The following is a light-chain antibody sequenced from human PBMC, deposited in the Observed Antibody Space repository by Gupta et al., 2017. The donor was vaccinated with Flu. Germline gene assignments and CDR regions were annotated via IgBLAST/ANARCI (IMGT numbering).Light chain of an antibody. Sequence: TSSDVGGYNYVSWYQQHPGKATKLMIYEVSNRPSGVSNRFSGSKSGNTASLTISGLQAEDEADYYCSSYTSSSPWVFGGGTELSVL. V-gene: IGLV2-14*01. CDR2: EVS. CDR3: SSYTSSSPWV. J-gene: IGLJ3*02. CDR1: SSDVGGYNY.